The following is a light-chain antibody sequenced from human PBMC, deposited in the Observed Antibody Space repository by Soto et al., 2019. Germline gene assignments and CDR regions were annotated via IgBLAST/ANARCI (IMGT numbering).Light chain of an antibody. CDR1: QSISSS. J-gene: IGKJ4*01. CDR2: DAS. CDR3: QQRSNWPPLT. Sequence: EIVITRSPATLSVSPVERATLSCRASQSISSSLAWYQQKPGQAPRLLIYDASTRATGIPARFSGSGSGTDFTLTISSLEPEDFAVYYCQQRSNWPPLTFGGGTKVDIK. V-gene: IGKV3-11*01.